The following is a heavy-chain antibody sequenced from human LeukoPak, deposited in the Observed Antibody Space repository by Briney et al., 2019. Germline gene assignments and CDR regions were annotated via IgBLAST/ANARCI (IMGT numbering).Heavy chain of an antibody. CDR3: AKDMMVRGVSQYNWFEP. Sequence: GGSLGLSCAASGFTFSSYAMHWVRQAPGEGLEWVSGICWNSGSIGYADSVKGRFTISRDNAKNSLYLQMNSLRAEDTALYYCAKDMMVRGVSQYNWFEPWGQGTLVTVSS. CDR1: GFTFSSYA. CDR2: ICWNSGSI. V-gene: IGHV3-9*01. J-gene: IGHJ5*02. D-gene: IGHD3-10*01.